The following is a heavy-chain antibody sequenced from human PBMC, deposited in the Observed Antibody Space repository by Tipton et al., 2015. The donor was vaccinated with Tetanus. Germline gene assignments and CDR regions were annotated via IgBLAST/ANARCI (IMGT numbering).Heavy chain of an antibody. D-gene: IGHD6-19*01. Sequence: LRLSCTVSGGSISSYYWSWIRQPPGKGLEWIGYIYYSGSTNYNPSLKSRVTISVDTSKNQFSLKLSSVTAADTAVYYCARDLTGYSSGWYWFDPWGQGTLVTVSS. V-gene: IGHV4-59*01. CDR1: GGSISSYY. CDR2: IYYSGST. CDR3: ARDLTGYSSGWYWFDP. J-gene: IGHJ5*02.